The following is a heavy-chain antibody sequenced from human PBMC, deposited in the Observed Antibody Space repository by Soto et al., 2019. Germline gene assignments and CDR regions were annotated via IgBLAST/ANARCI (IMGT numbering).Heavy chain of an antibody. CDR2: IWYDGSNT. J-gene: IGHJ3*02. CDR1: GFTFSNYG. Sequence: GWSIGLCCVTCGFTFSNYGIYWVRQAPRKGLEWVGVIWYDGSNTHYIDSVKGRFTISRDDSRNTVYLQMNSLTAEDTAVYYCARDLSSGSYGPYDAFDIWGQGTMVTVSS. CDR3: ARDLSSGSYGPYDAFDI. D-gene: IGHD1-26*01. V-gene: IGHV3-33*07.